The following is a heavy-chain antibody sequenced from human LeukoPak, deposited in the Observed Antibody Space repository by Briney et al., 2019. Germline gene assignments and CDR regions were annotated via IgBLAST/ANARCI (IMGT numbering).Heavy chain of an antibody. CDR2: INPSGGST. Sequence: ASVKVSCKASGGTFSSYAISWVRQAPGQGLEWMGIINPSGGSTSYAQKFQGRVTMTRDTSTSTVYMELSSLRSEDTAVYYCASGDGNYDSWGQGTLVTVSS. CDR1: GGTFSSYA. D-gene: IGHD3-22*01. J-gene: IGHJ4*02. V-gene: IGHV1-46*01. CDR3: ASGDGNYDS.